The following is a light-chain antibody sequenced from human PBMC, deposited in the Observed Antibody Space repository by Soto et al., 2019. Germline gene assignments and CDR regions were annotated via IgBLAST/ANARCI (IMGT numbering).Light chain of an antibody. Sequence: DIQMTQSPSTLSASVGDRVTITCRASQSITTWLAWYQQKPRKAPKLLIYKATNLQSGVPSRFSGSGSGTEFSPTISSLQTDDFATDYSQRYNDYQYFFGHGTKLEIK. V-gene: IGKV1-5*03. CDR1: QSITTW. J-gene: IGKJ2*01. CDR2: KAT. CDR3: QRYNDYQYF.